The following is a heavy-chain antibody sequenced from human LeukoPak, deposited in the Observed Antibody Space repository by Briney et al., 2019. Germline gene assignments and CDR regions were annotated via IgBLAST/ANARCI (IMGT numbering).Heavy chain of an antibody. V-gene: IGHV1-46*01. J-gene: IGHJ4*02. D-gene: IGHD5-12*01. CDR2: INPSGGST. CDR3: ARDLDLYGGYVNYIDY. Sequence: GASVKVSCKASGYTFTSYYMHWVRQAPGQGLEWMGIINPSGGSTSYAQKFQGRVTMTRDTSTSTVYMELGSLRSEDTAVYYCARDLDLYGGYVNYIDYWGQGTLVTVSS. CDR1: GYTFTSYY.